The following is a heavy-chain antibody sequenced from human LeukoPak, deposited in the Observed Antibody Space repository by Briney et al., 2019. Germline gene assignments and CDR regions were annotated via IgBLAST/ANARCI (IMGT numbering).Heavy chain of an antibody. CDR1: GFTFSTHW. D-gene: IGHD4-17*01. Sequence: GGSLRLSCAASGFTFSTHWMHWVRQAPGKGLVWVSRMNGDGSSTKYADSVKGRFTISRDNAKNTLYLQMNSLSTEDTAVYYCVRDRLHYVEYEKTFDYWGRGTLVTVSS. CDR2: MNGDGSST. CDR3: VRDRLHYVEYEKTFDY. V-gene: IGHV3-74*01. J-gene: IGHJ4*02.